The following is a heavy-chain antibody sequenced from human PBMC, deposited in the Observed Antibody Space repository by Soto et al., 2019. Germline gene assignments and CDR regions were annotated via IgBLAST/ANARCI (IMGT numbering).Heavy chain of an antibody. J-gene: IGHJ4*02. Sequence: EVQLLESGGRFVQPGGSLTLSCVASGFTFSSYAMSWVRQAPGKGLEWVSSITGSGGGTVYADSVKGRFTISRDNSKNTVYLQMNSLRAEDTAVYYCASTGLTTVTPFGYWGQGALVTVSS. CDR2: ITGSGGGT. D-gene: IGHD4-17*01. CDR3: ASTGLTTVTPFGY. CDR1: GFTFSSYA. V-gene: IGHV3-23*01.